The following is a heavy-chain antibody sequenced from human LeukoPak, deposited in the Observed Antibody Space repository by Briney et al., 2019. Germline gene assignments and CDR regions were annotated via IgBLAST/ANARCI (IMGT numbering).Heavy chain of an antibody. CDR1: GFTFSSYA. J-gene: IGHJ4*02. CDR3: AKDRCVEARAGSPTDY. D-gene: IGHD1-1*01. CDR2: ISGDDVYT. Sequence: PGGSLRLSCAASGFTFSSYAMNWVRQTPGKGLQWVSTISGDDVYTYYADSVKGRFTISRDNSKNTLYLQMNSLRAEDTAIYYCAKDRCVEARAGSPTDYWGQGTLVTVSS. V-gene: IGHV3-23*01.